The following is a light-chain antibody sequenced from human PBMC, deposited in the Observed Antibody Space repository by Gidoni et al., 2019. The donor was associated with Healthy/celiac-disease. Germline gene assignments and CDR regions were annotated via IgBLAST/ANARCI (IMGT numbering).Light chain of an antibody. V-gene: IGKV3-20*01. J-gene: IGKJ3*01. Sequence: VLTPPPCTLSLSPGERATPSCRASQIVSSSYLSWYQQKPGQAPRPLIYGASSRATGIPDRFSGSGSGTDFTLTISRLEPEDFAVYYCQQYGSSPLFTFGPGTKVEIK. CDR1: QIVSSSY. CDR2: GAS. CDR3: QQYGSSPLFT.